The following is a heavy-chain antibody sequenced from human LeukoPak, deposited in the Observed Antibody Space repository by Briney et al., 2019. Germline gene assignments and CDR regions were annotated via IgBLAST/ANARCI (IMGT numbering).Heavy chain of an antibody. Sequence: GGSLRLSCAASGFTFSSYAMHWVRQAPGKGLEWVAVISYDGSNKYYADSVKGRFTISRDNSKNTLYLQMNSLRAEDTAVYYCARDSVHGYYDSSGYSALFDSWGQGTLVTVSS. D-gene: IGHD3-22*01. CDR3: ARDSVHGYYDSSGYSALFDS. CDR2: ISYDGSNK. J-gene: IGHJ4*02. CDR1: GFTFSSYA. V-gene: IGHV3-30-3*01.